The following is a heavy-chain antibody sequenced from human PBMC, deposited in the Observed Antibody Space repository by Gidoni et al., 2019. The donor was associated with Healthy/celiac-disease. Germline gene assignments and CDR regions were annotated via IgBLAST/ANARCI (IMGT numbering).Heavy chain of an antibody. CDR2: ISWNSGSI. D-gene: IGHD3-10*01. V-gene: IGHV3-9*01. Sequence: EVQLVESGGGLVQPGRSLRLSCAASGFTLDDYAMHWVRQAPGKGLEWVSGISWNSGSIGYADSVKGRFTISRDNAKNSLYLQMNSLRAEDTALYYCAKDIGYGSGSYREFDYWGQGTLVTVSS. CDR3: AKDIGYGSGSYREFDY. J-gene: IGHJ4*02. CDR1: GFTLDDYA.